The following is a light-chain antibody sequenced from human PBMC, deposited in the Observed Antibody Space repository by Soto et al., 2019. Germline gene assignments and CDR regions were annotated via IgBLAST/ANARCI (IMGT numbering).Light chain of an antibody. CDR1: QPISRN. CDR3: QQCSNWPSIT. CDR2: GAS. V-gene: IGKV3-15*01. J-gene: IGKJ5*01. Sequence: EIVMTQSPDNLSVSLGQGATLSCRASQPISRNLAWYQQKPGQAPRLLIYGASTRATDIPGRFSGGGSGTEFTLSISSLDPEDFAVYYCQQCSNWPSITFGQGTRLEIK.